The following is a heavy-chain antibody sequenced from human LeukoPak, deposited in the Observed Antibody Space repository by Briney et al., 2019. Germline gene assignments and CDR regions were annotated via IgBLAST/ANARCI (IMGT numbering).Heavy chain of an antibody. Sequence: PGGSLRLSCAASGFTFSSYGMHWVRQAPGKGLEWVAFIRYDGSNKYYADSVKGRFTISRDNSKNTLYLQMNSLRAEDTAVYYCARDTTEGIAVAGTDYWGQGTLVTVSS. D-gene: IGHD6-19*01. J-gene: IGHJ4*02. CDR2: IRYDGSNK. CDR1: GFTFSSYG. V-gene: IGHV3-30*02. CDR3: ARDTTEGIAVAGTDY.